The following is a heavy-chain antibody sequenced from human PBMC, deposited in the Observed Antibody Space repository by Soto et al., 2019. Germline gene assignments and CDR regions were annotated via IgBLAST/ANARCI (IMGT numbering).Heavy chain of an antibody. J-gene: IGHJ4*02. CDR2: IYSDGGT. CDR3: ATRMTTAPY. Sequence: EVQLVQSGGGLVQPGGSLRLSCAASGFTVSNNYLSWVRQAPGKGLQWVSLIYSDGGTDYAESVQGRFTISRDNSKNTLYLQMNSLKAEDTAIYYCATRMTTAPYWGQGTLVTVSS. CDR1: GFTVSNNY. D-gene: IGHD4-17*01. V-gene: IGHV3-66*01.